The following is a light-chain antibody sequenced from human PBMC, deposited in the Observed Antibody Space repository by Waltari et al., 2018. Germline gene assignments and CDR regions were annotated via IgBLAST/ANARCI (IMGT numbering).Light chain of an antibody. J-gene: IGKJ5*01. CDR1: QSIATN. V-gene: IGKV3-15*01. Sequence: EVVMTQSPDTLSVSPVGTAPLSCRASQSIATNLAWYQQRRGQAPRLLIFDASTRATSISGRFSGSGSGTEVTLTISSLQSDDSAVYYCQQYNRWPPITFGQGTRLEIK. CDR3: QQYNRWPPIT. CDR2: DAS.